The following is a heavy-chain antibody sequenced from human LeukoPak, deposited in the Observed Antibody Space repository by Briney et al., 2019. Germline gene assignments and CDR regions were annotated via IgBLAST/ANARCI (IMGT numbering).Heavy chain of an antibody. CDR1: GGSISSYY. V-gene: IGHV4-34*01. D-gene: IGHD3-10*01. Sequence: SETLSLTCTVSGGSISSYYWSWIRQPPGKGLEWIGEINHSGSTNYNPPLKSRVTISVDTSKNQFSLKLSSMTAADTAVYYCARGSRITMVRGVKSFDYWGQGTLVTVSS. CDR2: INHSGST. J-gene: IGHJ4*02. CDR3: ARGSRITMVRGVKSFDY.